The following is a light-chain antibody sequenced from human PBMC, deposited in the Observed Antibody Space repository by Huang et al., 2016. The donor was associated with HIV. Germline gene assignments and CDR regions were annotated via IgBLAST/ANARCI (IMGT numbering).Light chain of an antibody. J-gene: IGKJ1*01. CDR3: LQDFNYPRT. CDR2: AAS. CDR1: QDITND. Sequence: AIQLTQSPSSLSASVGDRVTITCRASQDITNDLGWYQQKPGKAPKLLISAASTLRSGVPSRFSGSGSGTYFTLTISSLQPEDFATYFCLQDFNYPRTFGQGTRVEIK. V-gene: IGKV1-6*02.